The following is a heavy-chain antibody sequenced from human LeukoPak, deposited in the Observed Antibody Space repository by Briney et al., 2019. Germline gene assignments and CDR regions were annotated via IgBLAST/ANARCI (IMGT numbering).Heavy chain of an antibody. D-gene: IGHD3-10*01. CDR2: IYHSGST. Sequence: KPSETLSLTCTVSGYSISSGYYWGWIRQPPGKGLEWIGSIYHSGSTYYNPSLKSRVTISVDTSKNQFSLKLSSVTAADTAVYYCARVAVYYGNAFDIWGQGTMVTVSS. CDR3: ARVAVYYGNAFDI. J-gene: IGHJ3*02. V-gene: IGHV4-38-2*02. CDR1: GYSISSGYY.